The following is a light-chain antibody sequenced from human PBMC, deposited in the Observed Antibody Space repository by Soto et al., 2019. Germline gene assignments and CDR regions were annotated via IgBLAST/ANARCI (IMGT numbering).Light chain of an antibody. J-gene: IGKJ1*01. Sequence: DIQMTQSPSTLSSSLGDSVTITCRASQSISNWLAWYQQKTGKAPNLLIYDDSSLESGVPSRFSGSRSGTELNLTISRLQPDDFATYYCQXYKSYPWTCGQGTKVDIK. CDR3: QXYKSYPWT. CDR2: DDS. V-gene: IGKV1-5*01. CDR1: QSISNW.